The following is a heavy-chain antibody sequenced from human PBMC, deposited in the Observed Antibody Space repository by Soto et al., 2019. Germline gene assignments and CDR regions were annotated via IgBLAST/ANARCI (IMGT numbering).Heavy chain of an antibody. D-gene: IGHD3-3*01. V-gene: IGHV1-58*01. CDR2: IVVGSGNT. CDR1: GFTFTSSA. CDR3: AAGVLYGMDS. Sequence: GSSVQVSCTASGFTFTSSAVQWVRQARGQRLEWIGWIVVGSGNTNYAQKFQGRITITRDMSTSTAYMELSSLRSDDTAVYYCAAGVLYGMDSWGQGTMVTV. J-gene: IGHJ6*02.